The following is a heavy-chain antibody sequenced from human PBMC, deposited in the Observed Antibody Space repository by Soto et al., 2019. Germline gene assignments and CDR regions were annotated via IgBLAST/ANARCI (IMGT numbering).Heavy chain of an antibody. CDR3: ARIPGDYGSQRYTFFDY. CDR2: INWDDDK. CDR1: GFSVSTRAVC. Sequence: VSGPTLVNPTQTLALTCTFSGFSVSTRAVCVSWIRQYPGKALECLALINWDDDKYYNTSLKTTLPISKDTSKNQVVLTMTNIDPVHTATYYCARIPGDYGSQRYTFFDYWGPGTLVTVSS. V-gene: IGHV2-70*01. J-gene: IGHJ4*02. D-gene: IGHD3-10*01.